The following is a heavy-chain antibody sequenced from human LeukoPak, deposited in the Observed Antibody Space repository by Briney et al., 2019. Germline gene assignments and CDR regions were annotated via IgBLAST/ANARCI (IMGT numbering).Heavy chain of an antibody. CDR2: INPNSAGT. CDR1: GYTFTSYD. D-gene: IGHD3-3*01. Sequence: ASVKVSCKASGYTFTSYDINWVRQAPGQGLEWMGWINPNSAGTNYAQKFQGRVTMTRDTSISTAYMELSRLRSDDTAVYYCATVPERRFLEWLPLVYWGQGTLVTVSS. V-gene: IGHV1-2*02. CDR3: ATVPERRFLEWLPLVY. J-gene: IGHJ4*02.